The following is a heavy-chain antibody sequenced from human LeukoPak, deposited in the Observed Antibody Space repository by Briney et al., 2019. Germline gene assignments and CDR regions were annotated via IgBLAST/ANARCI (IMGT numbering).Heavy chain of an antibody. CDR1: GYTFTDYY. Sequence: ASVKVSCKASGYTFTDYYMHWVRQAPGQGFEWMGWINPNDGDTNYAQKFQGRVTMTRDTSTSTVYMELSSLRFEDTAVYYCAREGVVPAASDAFDIWGQGTMVTVSS. CDR3: AREGVVPAASDAFDI. V-gene: IGHV1-2*02. D-gene: IGHD2-2*01. CDR2: INPNDGDT. J-gene: IGHJ3*02.